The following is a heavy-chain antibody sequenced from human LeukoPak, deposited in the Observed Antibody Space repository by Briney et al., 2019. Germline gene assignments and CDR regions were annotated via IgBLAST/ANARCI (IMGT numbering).Heavy chain of an antibody. D-gene: IGHD3-3*01. V-gene: IGHV4-39*01. Sequence: SETLSLTCTVSGGSINSALYYWAWIRQTPAQQLEWIGSVSHDGITKYSPSLGGRVSLSADTSKNAFFMEVHSVTAADSAIYYCARHTIFCSFINCSPFGPWGQGTLVTVSS. CDR3: ARHTIFCSFINCSPFGP. CDR2: VSHDGIT. J-gene: IGHJ5*02. CDR1: GGSINSALYY.